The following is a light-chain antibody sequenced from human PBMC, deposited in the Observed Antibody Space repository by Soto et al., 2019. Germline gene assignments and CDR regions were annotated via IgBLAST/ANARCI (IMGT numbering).Light chain of an antibody. CDR1: SGSIANNY. V-gene: IGLV6-57*01. CDR2: EDN. Sequence: NFMLTQPHSVSESPGKTVTMSCTRSSGSIANNYVQCYQQLPGSSPPTVIYEDNQRPSGGPDRFSGSIDSSSHSASLTISGLKTEDEADYYCQSYDNNNHWVFGGGTKLTVL. CDR3: QSYDNNNHWV. J-gene: IGLJ3*02.